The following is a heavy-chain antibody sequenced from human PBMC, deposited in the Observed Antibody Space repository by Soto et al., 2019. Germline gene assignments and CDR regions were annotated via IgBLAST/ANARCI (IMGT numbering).Heavy chain of an antibody. D-gene: IGHD4-17*01. CDR1: GFTFSGSA. J-gene: IGHJ6*02. CDR2: IRSKANSYAT. Sequence: GGSLRLSCAASGFTFSGSAMHWVRQASGKGLEWVGRIRSKANSYATAYAASVKGRFTISRDDSKNTAYLQMNSLKTEDTAVYYCSVPSTVTGPPFYYYYGMDVWGQGTTVTVSS. CDR3: SVPSTVTGPPFYYYYGMDV. V-gene: IGHV3-73*01.